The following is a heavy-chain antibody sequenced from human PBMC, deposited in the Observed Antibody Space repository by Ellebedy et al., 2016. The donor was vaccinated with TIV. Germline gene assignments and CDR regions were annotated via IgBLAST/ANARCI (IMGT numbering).Heavy chain of an antibody. CDR1: GFTFSRYP. V-gene: IGHV3-30-3*01. CDR2: TSFDGTNK. Sequence: GESLKISCAAYGFTFSRYPMHWVRQTPGKGLEWVAVTSFDGTNKYYADSMKGRFTISRENSENTLYLQMSSLRADDTAVYYCARALSGDRWDAFDIWGQGTMVTVSS. CDR3: ARALSGDRWDAFDI. D-gene: IGHD7-27*01. J-gene: IGHJ3*02.